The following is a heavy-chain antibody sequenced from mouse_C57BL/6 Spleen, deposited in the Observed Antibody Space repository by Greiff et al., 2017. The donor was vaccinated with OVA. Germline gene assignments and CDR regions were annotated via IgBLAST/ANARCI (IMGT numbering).Heavy chain of an antibody. CDR1: GYTFTSYW. V-gene: IGHV1-52*01. J-gene: IGHJ4*01. CDR2: IDPSGGGT. D-gene: IGHD1-1*01. Sequence: VQLQQPGAELVRPGSSVKLSCKASGYTFTSYWMHWVKQRPVQGLEWIGNIDPSGGGTHYNQKFKDKATLTVDKSSSTAYMQLSSLTSEASAVYDGERGDTTVGAAMDYWGQGTSVTVSA. CDR3: ERGDTTVGAAMDY.